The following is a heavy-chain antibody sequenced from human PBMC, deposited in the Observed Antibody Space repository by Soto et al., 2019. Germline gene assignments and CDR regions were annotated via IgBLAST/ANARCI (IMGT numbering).Heavy chain of an antibody. D-gene: IGHD3-10*01. Sequence: PSETLSLTCTVSGGSISGYYWSWLRQPPGKRLEWIGYINYFGSTNYNPSLKSRVTISVDTSKNQFSLKLSSVTAADTAVYYCARGRYYGSGTPIKYFDLWGRGTLVTVSS. CDR2: INYFGST. CDR1: GGSISGYY. J-gene: IGHJ2*01. CDR3: ARGRYYGSGTPIKYFDL. V-gene: IGHV4-59*01.